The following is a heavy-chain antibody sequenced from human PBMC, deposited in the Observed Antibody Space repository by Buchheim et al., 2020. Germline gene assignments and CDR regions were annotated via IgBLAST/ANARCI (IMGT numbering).Heavy chain of an antibody. CDR1: GGSISSYY. D-gene: IGHD3-10*01. J-gene: IGHJ4*02. CDR3: ARAPILWFGENFDY. Sequence: QVQLQESGPGLVKPSETLSLTCTVSGGSISSYYWSWIRQPPGKGLEWIGYIYYSGSTNYNPSLKSRVTISVDTSKNQFSLKLSSVTAADTAVYYCARAPILWFGENFDYWGQGTL. CDR2: IYYSGST. V-gene: IGHV4-59*01.